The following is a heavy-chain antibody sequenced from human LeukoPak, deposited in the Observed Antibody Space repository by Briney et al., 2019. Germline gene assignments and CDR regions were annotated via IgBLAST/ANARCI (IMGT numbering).Heavy chain of an antibody. CDR3: ARDYGDYPYYYGMDV. J-gene: IGHJ6*02. CDR2: ISASGGST. V-gene: IGHV3-23*01. Sequence: GGSLRLSCAASGFTFSSYAMGWVRQAPGKGLEWVSFISASGGSTNYADSVKGRFTISRDNSKNTLYLQMNSLRAEDTAVYYCARDYGDYPYYYGMDVWGLGTTVTVSS. CDR1: GFTFSSYA. D-gene: IGHD4-17*01.